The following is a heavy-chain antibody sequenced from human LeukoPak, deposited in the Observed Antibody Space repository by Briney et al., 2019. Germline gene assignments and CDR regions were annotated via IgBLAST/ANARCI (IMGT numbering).Heavy chain of an antibody. CDR3: ARDLLYYDILTGPDY. V-gene: IGHV1-18*01. D-gene: IGHD3-9*01. CDR2: ISAYNGNT. CDR1: GYTFTSYG. Sequence: ASVKVSCKASGYTFTSYGISWVRQAPGQGLEWMGWISAYNGNTNYAQKLQGRVTMTTDTSTSTAYMELRSLRSDDTAVYYCARDLLYYDILTGPDYWGQGTLVAVSS. J-gene: IGHJ4*02.